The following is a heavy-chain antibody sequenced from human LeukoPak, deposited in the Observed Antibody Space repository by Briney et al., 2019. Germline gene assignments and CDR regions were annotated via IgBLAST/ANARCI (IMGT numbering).Heavy chain of an antibody. V-gene: IGHV3-7*01. CDR1: GFTFTSYW. J-gene: IGHJ4*02. CDR3: GRDPYYDSLDY. CDR2: IKDDGAEK. D-gene: IGHD3-22*01. Sequence: GGSLGLSCAASGFTFTSYWMSWVRQAPGKGLEWVANIKDDGAEKYYVDSVKGRFAISRDNTKNLLYLQMNSLRAEDTAVYYCGRDPYYDSLDYWGQGTLVTVSS.